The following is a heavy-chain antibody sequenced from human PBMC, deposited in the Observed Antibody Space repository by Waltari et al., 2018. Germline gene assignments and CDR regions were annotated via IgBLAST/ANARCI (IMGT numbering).Heavy chain of an antibody. V-gene: IGHV3-30*02. CDR1: GFTFSTCV. Sequence: QVQLVGSGGGVVRTGGPLGLSCSASGFTFSTCVMHWVRQAPGKGLEWVAFIQSDGSSKYYADSVKGRFTISRDNSKNTLYLQMDSLRAEDTAFYYCAKDPRPNGAVYSWFDPWGQGTLVTVSS. CDR2: IQSDGSSK. J-gene: IGHJ5*02. D-gene: IGHD2-8*01. CDR3: AKDPRPNGAVYSWFDP.